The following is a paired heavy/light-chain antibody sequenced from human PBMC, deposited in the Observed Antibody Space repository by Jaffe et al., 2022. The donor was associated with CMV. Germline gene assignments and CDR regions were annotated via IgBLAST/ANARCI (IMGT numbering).Light chain of an antibody. CDR2: LSS. CDR3: MQALQNPLT. V-gene: IGKV2-28*01. CDR1: HSLLHSNGYNY. J-gene: IGKJ1*01. Sequence: DIVMTQSPLSLPVTPGEPASISCRSSHSLLHSNGYNYLDWYLQKPGKSPQLLIYLSSNRASGVPDRFSGSGSGTDFTLKISRVEAEDVGVYYCMQALQNPLTFGQGTKVEIK.
Heavy chain of an antibody. J-gene: IGHJ6*03. D-gene: IGHD6-6*01. CDR2: ISAYNGNA. V-gene: IGHV1-18*04. CDR3: ARGVPYSSSSGYYYYYMDV. Sequence: QVQLVQSGAEVKKPGASVKVSCKASGYNISNYGLNWVRQAPGQGLEWMGWISAYNGNANYAQKFQDRVTLTTDIFTNTGYMELRSLRSDDTAVFYCARGVPYSSSSGYYYYYMDVWGKGTTVNVSS. CDR1: GYNISNYG.